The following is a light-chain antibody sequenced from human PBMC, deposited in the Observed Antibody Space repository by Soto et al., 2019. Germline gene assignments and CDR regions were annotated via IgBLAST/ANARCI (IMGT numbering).Light chain of an antibody. J-gene: IGKJ2*01. V-gene: IGKV1-33*01. CDR2: DAS. CDR3: KPSMA. CDR1: QGISNY. Sequence: DIQMTQSPSSLSASVGDRVTITCQASQGISNYLNWYQQKPGKAPKLLIYDASNLETGVPSRFSRSGSMTDFTFTNSSLQPEDIATYYCKPSMAFGQGTKLEI.